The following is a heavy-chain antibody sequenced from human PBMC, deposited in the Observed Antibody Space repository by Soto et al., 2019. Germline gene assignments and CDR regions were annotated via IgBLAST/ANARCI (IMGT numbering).Heavy chain of an antibody. CDR2: IYYSGST. Sequence: SYTPSITCTVSGGTINSGGDYWSLKSQHPGKGLEWIGYIYYSGSTYYNPSLKSRVTISVDTSKNQFSLKLSSVTAADTAVYYCARVPRGDCSGGSCYVIDYWGQGTLVTVSS. CDR1: GGTINSGGDY. J-gene: IGHJ4*02. D-gene: IGHD2-15*01. V-gene: IGHV4-31*03. CDR3: ARVPRGDCSGGSCYVIDY.